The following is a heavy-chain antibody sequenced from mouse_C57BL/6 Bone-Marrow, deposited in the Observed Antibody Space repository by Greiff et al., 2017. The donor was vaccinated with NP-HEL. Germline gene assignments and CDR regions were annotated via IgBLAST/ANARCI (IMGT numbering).Heavy chain of an antibody. V-gene: IGHV1-81*01. CDR3: ARYYYGSSFDY. D-gene: IGHD1-1*01. Sequence: VQLQQSGAELARPGASVKLSCKASGYTFTSYGISWVKQRTGQGLEWIGEIYPRSGNTYYNEKFKGKATLTADKSSSTVYMELRSLTSEDSAVYFCARYYYGSSFDYWGQGTTLTVSS. J-gene: IGHJ2*01. CDR1: GYTFTSYG. CDR2: IYPRSGNT.